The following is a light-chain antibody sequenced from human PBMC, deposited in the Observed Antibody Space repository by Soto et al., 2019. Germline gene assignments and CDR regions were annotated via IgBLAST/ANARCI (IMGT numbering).Light chain of an antibody. CDR3: QQFNSYPLT. CDR1: QGIARS. Sequence: DIHLTQSPSFLSASVGDRVTITCRASQGIARSLAWYQQKAGKAPKLLIYAASTLESGVPSRFSGSGPGTEFTLTISSLQPEDCAIYYCQQFNSYPLTFGGGTKVEIK. V-gene: IGKV1-9*01. CDR2: AAS. J-gene: IGKJ4*01.